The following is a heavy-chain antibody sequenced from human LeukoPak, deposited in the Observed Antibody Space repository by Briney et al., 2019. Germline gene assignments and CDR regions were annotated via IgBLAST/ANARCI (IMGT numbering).Heavy chain of an antibody. J-gene: IGHJ4*02. V-gene: IGHV3-48*01. D-gene: IGHD2-15*01. Sequence: GGSLRLSCAASGFTFSSYSMNWVRQAPGKGLEWVSYISSSSSTIYYADSVKGRFTISRDNAKNSLYLQMNSLSAEDTAVYYCARPECSGGSCYSLSWGQGTLVTVSS. CDR2: ISSSSSTI. CDR1: GFTFSSYS. CDR3: ARPECSGGSCYSLS.